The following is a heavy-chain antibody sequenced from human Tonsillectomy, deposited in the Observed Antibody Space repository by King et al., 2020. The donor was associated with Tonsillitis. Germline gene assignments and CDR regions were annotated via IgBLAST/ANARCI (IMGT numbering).Heavy chain of an antibody. D-gene: IGHD1-7*01. CDR2: ISAGNGDT. J-gene: IGHJ3*02. Sequence: QLVQSGAEVKKPGASVKVSCKASGYTFTTYAIHWVRQAPGQRLEWMGWISAGNGDTKYSQKFQGRVTITRDTSATTAYMDLSSLRSEDTAVYYCAREVETREEAFDIWGQGTMVTVSS. CDR3: AREVETREEAFDI. V-gene: IGHV1-3*01. CDR1: GYTFTTYA.